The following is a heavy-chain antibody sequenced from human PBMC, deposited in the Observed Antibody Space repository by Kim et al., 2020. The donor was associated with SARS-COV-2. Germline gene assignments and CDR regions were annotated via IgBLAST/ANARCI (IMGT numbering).Heavy chain of an antibody. CDR1: GGSFSGYY. J-gene: IGHJ4*02. D-gene: IGHD3-10*01. Sequence: SETLSLTCAVYGGSFSGYYWSWIRQPPGKGLEWIGEINHSGSTNYNPSLKSRVTISVDTSKNQFSLKLSSVTAADTAVYYCARGRGHYYGSGSYFDYWGQGTLVTVSS. V-gene: IGHV4-34*01. CDR2: INHSGST. CDR3: ARGRGHYYGSGSYFDY.